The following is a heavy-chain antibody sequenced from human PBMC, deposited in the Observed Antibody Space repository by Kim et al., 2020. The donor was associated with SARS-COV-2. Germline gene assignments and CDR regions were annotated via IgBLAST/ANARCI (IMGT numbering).Heavy chain of an antibody. CDR1: GFTFSSYG. CDR2: IWYDGSNK. V-gene: IGHV3-33*01. CDR3: ARDHTTSYGMDV. J-gene: IGHJ6*02. Sequence: GSLRLSCAASGFTFSSYGMHWVRQAPGKGLEWVAVIWYDGSNKYYADSVKGRFTISRDNSKNTLYLQMNSLRAEDTAVYYCARDHTTSYGMDVWGQGTTVTVSS.